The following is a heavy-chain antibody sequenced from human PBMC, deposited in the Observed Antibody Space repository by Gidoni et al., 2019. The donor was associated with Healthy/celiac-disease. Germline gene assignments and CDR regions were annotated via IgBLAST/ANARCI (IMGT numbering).Heavy chain of an antibody. CDR2: ISYDGSNK. J-gene: IGHJ6*02. Sequence: QVQLVESGGGVVQPGRSLRLSCAASGFTFSSYGMHWVRQAPGKGLEWVAVISYDGSNKYYADSVKGRFTISRDNSKNTLYLQMNSLRAEDTAVYYCAKDISSSWPGPPYYYYGMDVWGQGTTVTVSS. CDR3: AKDISSSWPGPPYYYYGMDV. CDR1: GFTFSSYG. D-gene: IGHD6-13*01. V-gene: IGHV3-30*18.